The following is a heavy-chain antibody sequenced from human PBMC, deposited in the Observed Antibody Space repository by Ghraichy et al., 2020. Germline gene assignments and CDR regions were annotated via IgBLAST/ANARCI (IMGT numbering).Heavy chain of an antibody. Sequence: GSLNISCAASGFTFSNAWMTWVRQAPVKGLEWVGRIKSKIDGETTDYGTPVKGRFTISRDDSKNMLYLQMNSLKIEDTSIYYCSTVVGRTKHDYGMDVWGQGTTVTASS. CDR1: GFTFSNAW. D-gene: IGHD2-21*01. CDR3: STVVGRTKHDYGMDV. V-gene: IGHV3-15*01. J-gene: IGHJ6*02. CDR2: IKSKIDGETT.